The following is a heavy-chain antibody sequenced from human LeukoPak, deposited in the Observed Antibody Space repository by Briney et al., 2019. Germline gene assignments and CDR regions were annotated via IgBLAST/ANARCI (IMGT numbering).Heavy chain of an antibody. J-gene: IGHJ4*02. CDR3: ASEGRYGDYGDY. V-gene: IGHV3-21*01. D-gene: IGHD4-17*01. CDR2: ISSSSSYI. CDR1: GFTFSSYS. Sequence: GGSLRLSCAASGFTFSSYSMDWVRQAPGKGLEWVSSISSSSSYIYYADSVKGRFTISRDNAQNSLYLQMNSLRAEDTAVYYCASEGRYGDYGDYWGQGTLVTVSS.